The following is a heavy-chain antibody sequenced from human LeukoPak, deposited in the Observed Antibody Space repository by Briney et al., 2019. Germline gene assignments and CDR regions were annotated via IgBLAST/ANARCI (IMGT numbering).Heavy chain of an antibody. Sequence: PGGSLRLSCAASGFTFSSYAMSWVRQAPGKGLEWVANIREDGSEKYYVDSVKGRFTISRDNAKNSLYLQMNSLRAEDTAVYYCARDWSGSYSRGLDYWGQGTLVTVSS. CDR3: ARDWSGSYSRGLDY. V-gene: IGHV3-7*01. D-gene: IGHD1-26*01. J-gene: IGHJ4*02. CDR1: GFTFSSYA. CDR2: IREDGSEK.